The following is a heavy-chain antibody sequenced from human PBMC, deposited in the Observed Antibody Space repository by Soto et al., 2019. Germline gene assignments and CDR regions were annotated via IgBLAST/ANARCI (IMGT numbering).Heavy chain of an antibody. CDR2: IYWDDDK. CDR1: GFSLSTSEVG. D-gene: IGHD2-15*01. V-gene: IGHV2-5*02. Sequence: QITLKESGPTLVKATQTLTLTCTFSGFSLSTSEVGVGWIPQPLGKAPEWLAVIYWDDDKRYSPSLKSRLTITKDTSKNQVVLTVTNVDPVDTATYYCAHRRSDCSGGSCYRWFDSWGQGTLVTVSS. CDR3: AHRRSDCSGGSCYRWFDS. J-gene: IGHJ5*01.